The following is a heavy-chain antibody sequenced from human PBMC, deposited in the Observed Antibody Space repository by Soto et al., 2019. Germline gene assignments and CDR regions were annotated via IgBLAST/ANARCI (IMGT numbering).Heavy chain of an antibody. CDR2: VYYTGSS. CDR1: GGSISSGSYY. Sequence: QLQLQESGPGLVKPSETLSLTCIVSGGSISSGSYYWAWIRQPPGKGLEWIGSVYYTGSSSYHPTLKSRVTISLDTSNNQFSLRLTSVTAADTAIYYCARRVDFVNGYYTAPLDIWGKGTTVTVSS. CDR3: ARRVDFVNGYYTAPLDI. V-gene: IGHV4-39*01. J-gene: IGHJ6*04. D-gene: IGHD3-3*01.